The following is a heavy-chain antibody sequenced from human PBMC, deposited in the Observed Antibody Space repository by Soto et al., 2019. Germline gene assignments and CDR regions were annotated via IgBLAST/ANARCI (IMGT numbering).Heavy chain of an antibody. CDR3: LLNYYDTSGSYPYYFDY. CDR2: IKSKADGGTT. D-gene: IGHD3-22*01. J-gene: IGHJ4*02. V-gene: IGHV3-15*01. Sequence: EVQLVESGGGLVKPGGSLRLSCAASGFTFRNAWMSWVRQAPGRGLEWVGRIKSKADGGTTDYAAPVKGRFSISRDDSKNTLYLQMNSLKTEDTAVYYCLLNYYDTSGSYPYYFDYWGQGTLVTVSS. CDR1: GFTFRNAW.